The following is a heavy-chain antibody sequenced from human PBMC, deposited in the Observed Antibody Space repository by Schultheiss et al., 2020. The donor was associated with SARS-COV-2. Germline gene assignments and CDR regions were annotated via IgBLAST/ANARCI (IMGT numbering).Heavy chain of an antibody. CDR1: GYTFSSYG. Sequence: ASVKVSCKASGYTFSSYGVSWVRQAPGQGLEWMGWISTYSGNRKYAQKLQGRVTMTTDTSKSTAYMELRSLRSDDTAVYYCARTSFKGDYVWGSYRSNWFDPWGQGTLVTVSS. CDR2: ISTYSGNR. CDR3: ARTSFKGDYVWGSYRSNWFDP. V-gene: IGHV1-18*04. J-gene: IGHJ5*02. D-gene: IGHD3-16*02.